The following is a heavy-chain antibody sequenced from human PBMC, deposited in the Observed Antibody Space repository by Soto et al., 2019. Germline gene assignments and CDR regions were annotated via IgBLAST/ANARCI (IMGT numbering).Heavy chain of an antibody. J-gene: IGHJ6*02. D-gene: IGHD2-15*01. CDR2: IYYSGST. V-gene: IGHV4-59*01. CDR3: ARDTVVSSYYYYGMDV. Sequence: QVQLQESGPGLVKPSETLSLTCTVSGGSISSYYWSWIRQPPGKGLEWIGYIYYSGSTNYNPSLTSRVTISLDTSKNQFSLKLSSVTAADTAVYYCARDTVVSSYYYYGMDVWGQGTTVTVSS. CDR1: GGSISSYY.